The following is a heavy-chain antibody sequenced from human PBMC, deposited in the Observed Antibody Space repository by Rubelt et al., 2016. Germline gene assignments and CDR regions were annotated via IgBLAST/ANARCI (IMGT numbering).Heavy chain of an antibody. Sequence: DVQLVQSGAEVKKPGESLRISCKGSGYSFTSYWISWVRQMPGKGLEWMGRIDPSDSYTNYSRPFQGHVTSAADKSISTAYLQGSSLKASDTAMYYCARIPGSGSSEINWFDPWGLGTLVTVSS. CDR3: ARIPGSGSSEINWFDP. D-gene: IGHD3-10*01. V-gene: IGHV5-10-1*03. CDR2: IDPSDSYT. CDR1: GYSFTSYW. J-gene: IGHJ5*02.